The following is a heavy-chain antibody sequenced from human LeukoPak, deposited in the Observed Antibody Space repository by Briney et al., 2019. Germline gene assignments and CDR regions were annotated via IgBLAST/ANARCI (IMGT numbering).Heavy chain of an antibody. CDR3: ARPRRAERDEDF. CDR1: GYSFTNYW. V-gene: IGHV5-51*01. J-gene: IGHJ4*02. Sequence: GESLKISCKASGYSFTNYWIGWVCQMPGKGLEWMAMINPGDTNIAYSPSFQGQVTISADRSINTAYLQWSSLKASDTAMHYCARPRRAERDEDFWGQGTLVTVSS. CDR2: INPGDTNI. D-gene: IGHD1-1*01.